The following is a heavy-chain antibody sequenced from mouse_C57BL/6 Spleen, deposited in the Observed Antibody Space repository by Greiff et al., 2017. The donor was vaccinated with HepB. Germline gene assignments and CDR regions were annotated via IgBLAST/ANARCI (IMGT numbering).Heavy chain of an antibody. D-gene: IGHD2-2*01. CDR3: ARLSMVTTPAWFAY. V-gene: IGHV1-69*01. CDR2: IDPSDSYT. Sequence: QVQLKESGAELVMPGASVKLSCKASGYTFTSYWMHWVKQRPGQGLEWIGEIDPSDSYTNYNQKFKGKSTLTVDKSSSTAYMQLSSLTSEDSAVYYCARLSMVTTPAWFAYWGQGTLVTVSA. J-gene: IGHJ3*01. CDR1: GYTFTSYW.